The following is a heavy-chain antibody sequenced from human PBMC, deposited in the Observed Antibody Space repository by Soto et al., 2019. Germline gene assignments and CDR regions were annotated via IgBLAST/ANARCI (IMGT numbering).Heavy chain of an antibody. CDR3: ARAPMTYDFPYYFDQ. J-gene: IGHJ4*02. Sequence: PGGSLRLSCAASGFTFSTYAMSWVRQAPGKRLEWVSSIGGSDDRTYYAGSLKGRFTISRDSSKDTLYLQMNSLRAEDTAVYYCARAPMTYDFPYYFDQWGQGTVVTVSS. CDR1: GFTFSTYA. V-gene: IGHV3-23*01. D-gene: IGHD3-3*01. CDR2: IGGSDDRT.